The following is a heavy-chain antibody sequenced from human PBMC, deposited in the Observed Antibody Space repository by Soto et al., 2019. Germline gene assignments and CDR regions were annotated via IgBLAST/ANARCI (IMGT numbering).Heavy chain of an antibody. V-gene: IGHV4-30-2*01. CDR3: ASTDYYDSSGYSY. Sequence: SEILSLTCAASGGSISGGGYSWSWIRQPPGKGLEWIGYIYHSGSTYYNPSLKSRVTISVDRSKNQFSLKLSSVTAADTAVYSCASTDYYDSSGYSYWGQGTLVTVSS. CDR2: IYHSGST. CDR1: GGSISGGGYS. D-gene: IGHD3-22*01. J-gene: IGHJ4*02.